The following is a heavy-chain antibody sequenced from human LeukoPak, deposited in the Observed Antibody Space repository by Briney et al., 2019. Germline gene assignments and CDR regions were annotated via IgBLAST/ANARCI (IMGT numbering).Heavy chain of an antibody. CDR3: ARHRQVLGSVGAFDI. CDR2: IYTSGSN. CDR1: GGSISSYY. Sequence: SETLSLTCTVSGGSISSYYWSWIRQPAGKGLEWIGRIYTSGSNNYNPSLKSRVTMSVDTSKNQFSLKLSSVTAADTAVYYCARHRQVLGSVGAFDIWGQGTMVTVSS. J-gene: IGHJ3*02. D-gene: IGHD3-10*02. V-gene: IGHV4-4*07.